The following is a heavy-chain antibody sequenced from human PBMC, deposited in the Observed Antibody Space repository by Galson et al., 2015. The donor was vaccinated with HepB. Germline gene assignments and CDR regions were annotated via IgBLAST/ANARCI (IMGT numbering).Heavy chain of an antibody. Sequence: QSGAEVKKPGESLRISCKGSGYSFTSYWISWVRQMPGKGLEWMGRIDPSDSYTNYSPSFQGHVTISADKSISTAYLQWSSLKASDTAMYYCAREGGARGYDSSGYYRPYYYYGMDVWGQGTTVTASS. CDR3: AREGGARGYDSSGYYRPYYYYGMDV. CDR2: IDPSDSYT. D-gene: IGHD3-22*01. CDR1: GYSFTSYW. J-gene: IGHJ6*02. V-gene: IGHV5-10-1*01.